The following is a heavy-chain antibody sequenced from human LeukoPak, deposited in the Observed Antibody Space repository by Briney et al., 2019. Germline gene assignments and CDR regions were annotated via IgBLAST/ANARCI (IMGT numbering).Heavy chain of an antibody. CDR3: ARDPYSGSYGNEYYYYMDV. Sequence: GGSLRLSCAASGFTFSSYAMNWVRQAPGKGLEWVSAITGSGGRTYYADSVKGRFTISRDNSKNTLYLQMNSLRAEDTAVYYCARDPYSGSYGNEYYYYMDVWGKGTTVTISS. CDR2: ITGSGGRT. D-gene: IGHD1-26*01. V-gene: IGHV3-23*01. J-gene: IGHJ6*03. CDR1: GFTFSSYA.